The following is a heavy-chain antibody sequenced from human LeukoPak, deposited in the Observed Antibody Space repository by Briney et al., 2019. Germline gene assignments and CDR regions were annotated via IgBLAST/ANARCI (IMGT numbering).Heavy chain of an antibody. CDR2: LNPRGGSA. Sequence: ASLKVSCKASGYTFTNFYMHWVRQVPGQGLEWMGILNPRGGSATSAQKFQGRLTMTRDTSTSTVYMELSRLRSEDTAVYYCARDYHGSGSLTTFDYWGQGTLVTVSS. D-gene: IGHD3-10*01. CDR3: ARDYHGSGSLTTFDY. J-gene: IGHJ4*02. CDR1: GYTFTNFY. V-gene: IGHV1-46*01.